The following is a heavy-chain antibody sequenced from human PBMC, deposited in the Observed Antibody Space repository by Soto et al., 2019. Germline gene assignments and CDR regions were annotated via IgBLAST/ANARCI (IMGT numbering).Heavy chain of an antibody. CDR2: IYHSGST. J-gene: IGHJ4*02. D-gene: IGHD3-22*01. CDR1: GYSISSGYY. V-gene: IGHV4-38-2*01. CDR3: ARGWNYVSSGIDY. Sequence: SETLSLTCAVSGYSISSGYYWGWIRQPPGKGLEWIGSIYHSGSTYYNPSLKSRVTISVDTSKNQFSLKLSSVTAADTAVYYCARGWNYVSSGIDYWGQGTLVTVSS.